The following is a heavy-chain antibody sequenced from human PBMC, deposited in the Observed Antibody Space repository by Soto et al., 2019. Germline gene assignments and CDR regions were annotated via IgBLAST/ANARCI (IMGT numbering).Heavy chain of an antibody. CDR2: ISGSGSTI. CDR1: GFTFSKNY. CDR3: ARQTGGRHDAFDV. V-gene: IGHV3-11*01. Sequence: GGSLRLSCAASGFTFSKNYMTWVRQGPGKGLEWVSSISGSGSTIYYAASVKGRFTVSRDNANNSLHLQMNTLRAEDTALYFCARQTGGRHDAFDVWGLGTMVTVSS. J-gene: IGHJ3*01.